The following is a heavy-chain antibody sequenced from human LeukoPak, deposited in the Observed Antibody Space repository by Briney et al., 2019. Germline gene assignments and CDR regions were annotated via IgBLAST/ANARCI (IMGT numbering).Heavy chain of an antibody. Sequence: GGSLRLSCAASGFTFDDYGMSWVRQAPGKGLEWVSGINWNGGSTGYADSVKGRFTISRDNSKNTLHLQMISLRAEDTAVYYCARDQGAWGYGYNFDYWGQGALVTVSS. CDR3: ARDQGAWGYGYNFDY. CDR2: INWNGGST. D-gene: IGHD3-16*01. J-gene: IGHJ4*02. CDR1: GFTFDDYG. V-gene: IGHV3-20*04.